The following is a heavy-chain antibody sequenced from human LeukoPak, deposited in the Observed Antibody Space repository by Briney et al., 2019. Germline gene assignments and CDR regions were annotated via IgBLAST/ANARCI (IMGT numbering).Heavy chain of an antibody. D-gene: IGHD2-2*01. Sequence: ASVKVSCKVSGYTLTELSMHWVRQAPGKGLEWMGGFDPEDGETIYAQKFQGRVTMTEDTSTDTAYMELSSLRSDDTAVYYCARDYCSSTSCLFDYWGQGTLVTVSS. CDR3: ARDYCSSTSCLFDY. CDR1: GYTLTELS. V-gene: IGHV1-24*01. CDR2: FDPEDGET. J-gene: IGHJ4*02.